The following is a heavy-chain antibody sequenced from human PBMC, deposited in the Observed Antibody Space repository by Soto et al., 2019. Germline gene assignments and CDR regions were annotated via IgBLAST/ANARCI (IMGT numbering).Heavy chain of an antibody. CDR3: ARVPSSRGRAHFDY. CDR2: ISYDGSNK. Sequence: QVQLVESGGGVVQPGRSLRLSCAASGFTFSSYAMHWVRQAPGKGLEWVAVISYDGSNKYYADSVKGRFTISRDNSKNPLYLQMNSLRAEDTGVYYCARVPSSRGRAHFDYWGQGTLVTVSS. D-gene: IGHD3-10*01. J-gene: IGHJ4*02. CDR1: GFTFSSYA. V-gene: IGHV3-30-3*01.